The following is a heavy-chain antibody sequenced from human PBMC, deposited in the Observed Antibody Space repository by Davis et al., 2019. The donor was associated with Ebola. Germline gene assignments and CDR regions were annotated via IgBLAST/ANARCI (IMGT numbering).Heavy chain of an antibody. CDR1: GYTFTSYY. CDR3: AAGFTFGGVIID. Sequence: ASVKVSCKASGYTFTSYYMHWVRQAPGQGLEWMGIINPSDGSTSYAQKFQGRVTMTRDTSTSTVYMELSSLRSEDTAVYYCAAGFTFGGVIIDWGQGTLVTVSS. CDR2: INPSDGST. J-gene: IGHJ4*02. D-gene: IGHD3-16*02. V-gene: IGHV1-46*01.